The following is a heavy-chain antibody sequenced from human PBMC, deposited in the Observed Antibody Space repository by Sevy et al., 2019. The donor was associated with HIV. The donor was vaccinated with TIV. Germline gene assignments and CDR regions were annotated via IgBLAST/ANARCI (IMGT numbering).Heavy chain of an antibody. CDR3: AGGGATIRLKAFDI. J-gene: IGHJ3*02. CDR2: ISWNSGSI. Sequence: GGSLRLSCAASGFTFDDYAMHWVRQAPGKGLEWVSGISWNSGSIGYADSVKGRFTISRDNAKNSLYLQMNRLRAEDTTLYYCAGGGATIRLKAFDIWGQETMFTVSS. CDR1: GFTFDDYA. V-gene: IGHV3-9*01. D-gene: IGHD5-12*01.